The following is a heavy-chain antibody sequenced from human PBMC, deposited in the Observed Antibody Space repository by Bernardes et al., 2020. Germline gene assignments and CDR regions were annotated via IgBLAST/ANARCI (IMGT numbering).Heavy chain of an antibody. CDR2: IWYDGSNK. CDR3: ARDGGHDYGDYEYFQH. CDR1: GFTFSSYG. D-gene: IGHD4-17*01. Sequence: GSLKLSCAASGFTFSSYGMHWVRQAPGKGLEWVAVIWYDGSNKYYADSVKGRFTISRDNSKNTLYLQMNSLRAEDTAVYYCARDGGHDYGDYEYFQHWCQGTLVTVSS. V-gene: IGHV3-33*01. J-gene: IGHJ1*01.